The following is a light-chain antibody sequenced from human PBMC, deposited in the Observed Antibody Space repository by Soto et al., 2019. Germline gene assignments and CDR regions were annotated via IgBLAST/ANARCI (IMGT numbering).Light chain of an antibody. CDR1: QTISSW. V-gene: IGKV1-39*01. J-gene: IGKJ1*01. Sequence: DIQMTQSPSTLPASVGDRVTITCRARQTISSWLAWYQQKPGKAPNVLIYAASSLQSGVPSRFSGSGSGTDFTLTISSLQPEDSATYYCQQSYSTPWTFGQGTKVDIK. CDR3: QQSYSTPWT. CDR2: AAS.